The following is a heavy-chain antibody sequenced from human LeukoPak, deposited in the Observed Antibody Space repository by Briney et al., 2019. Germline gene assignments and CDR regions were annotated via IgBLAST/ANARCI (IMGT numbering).Heavy chain of an antibody. J-gene: IGHJ4*02. CDR3: ARSSIMITFGGVIALDY. Sequence: GGSLRLSCAASGFTFSSYSMNWVRQAPGKGLEWVSSISSSSSYIYYADSVKGRFTISRDNAKNSLYLQMNSLRAEDTAVYYCARSSIMITFGGVIALDYWGQGTLVTVSS. D-gene: IGHD3-16*02. CDR1: GFTFSSYS. V-gene: IGHV3-21*01. CDR2: ISSSSSYI.